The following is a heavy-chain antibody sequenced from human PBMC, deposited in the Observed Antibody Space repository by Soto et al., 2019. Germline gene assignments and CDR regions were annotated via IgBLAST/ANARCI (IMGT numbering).Heavy chain of an antibody. CDR3: ARRGDRRGYMVY. J-gene: IGHJ4*02. CDR2: IYPGDSDT. V-gene: IGHV5-51*01. D-gene: IGHD3-22*01. Sequence: GESLKISCKGSGYSFSKYWISWVRQMPGKGLEWMGIIYPGDSDTRYSPSFQGQVTISADKSISTAYLQWSSLKAYDTAIYYCARRGDRRGYMVYWCPGILLTVSS. CDR1: GYSFSKYW.